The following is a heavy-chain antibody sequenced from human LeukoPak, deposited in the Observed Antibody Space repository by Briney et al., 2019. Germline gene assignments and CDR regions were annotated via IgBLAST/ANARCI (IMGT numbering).Heavy chain of an antibody. V-gene: IGHV3-30-3*01. Sequence: PGGSLRLSCAASGFTFSSYAMHWVRQAPGKGLEWVAVISYDGSNKYYADSVKGRFTISRDNSKNTLYLQMNSPRAEDTAVYYCAKDESRDGMDVWGQGTTVTVSS. CDR2: ISYDGSNK. CDR3: AKDESRDGMDV. CDR1: GFTFSSYA. J-gene: IGHJ6*02.